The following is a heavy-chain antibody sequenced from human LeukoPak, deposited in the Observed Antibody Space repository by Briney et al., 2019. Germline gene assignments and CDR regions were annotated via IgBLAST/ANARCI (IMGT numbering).Heavy chain of an antibody. CDR3: ATKVLQPRDY. Sequence: PGGSLRLSCEGSGFTFSNYWMNWVRQAPGKGLEWVSSISSSSSYIYYADSVKGRFTISRDNAKNSLYLQMNSLRAEDTAVYYCATKVLQPRDYWGQGTLVTVSS. J-gene: IGHJ4*02. CDR2: ISSSSSYI. CDR1: GFTFSNYW. V-gene: IGHV3-21*01. D-gene: IGHD2/OR15-2a*01.